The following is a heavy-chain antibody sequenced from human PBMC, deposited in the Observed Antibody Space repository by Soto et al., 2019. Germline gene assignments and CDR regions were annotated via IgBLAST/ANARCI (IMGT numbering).Heavy chain of an antibody. V-gene: IGHV3-23*01. J-gene: IGHJ5*02. CDR1: GFTFKNCA. D-gene: IGHD2-2*01. CDR2: ISGSGESP. Sequence: PGGSLRLSCAASGFTFKNCAMSWVRQVPGKGLEWVSAISGSGESPYYADFVRGRFTISRDNSKSTVYLQMSSLGPEDTAIYYCARNPCTSSPSLNWFDPWGQGSLVTVAS. CDR3: ARNPCTSSPSLNWFDP.